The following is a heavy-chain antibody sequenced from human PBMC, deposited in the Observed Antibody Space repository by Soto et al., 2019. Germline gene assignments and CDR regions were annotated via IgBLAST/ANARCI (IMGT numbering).Heavy chain of an antibody. CDR2: IYYSGST. CDR1: GGSISSGGYY. V-gene: IGHV4-31*03. D-gene: IGHD3-3*01. CDR3: ARGLPTIFGVVNDY. Sequence: SETLSLTCTVSGGSISSGGYYWSWIRQHPGKGLEWIGYIYYSGSTYYNPSLKSRVTISVDTSKNQFSLKLSSVTAADTAVYYCARGLPTIFGVVNDYWGQGTLVTVSS. J-gene: IGHJ4*02.